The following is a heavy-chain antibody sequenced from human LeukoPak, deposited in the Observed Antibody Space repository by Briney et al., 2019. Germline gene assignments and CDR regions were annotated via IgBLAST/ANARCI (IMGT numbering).Heavy chain of an antibody. CDR2: ISSSGSTI. J-gene: IGHJ4*02. D-gene: IGHD6-19*01. CDR1: GFTFSSYE. Sequence: PGGSLRLSCAASGFTFSSYEMNWVRQAPGKGLEWVSYISSSGSTIYYADSVEGRFTISRDNAKNSLYLQMNSLRAEDTAVYYCARLPGYSSGWYDYWGQGTLVTVSS. CDR3: ARLPGYSSGWYDY. V-gene: IGHV3-48*03.